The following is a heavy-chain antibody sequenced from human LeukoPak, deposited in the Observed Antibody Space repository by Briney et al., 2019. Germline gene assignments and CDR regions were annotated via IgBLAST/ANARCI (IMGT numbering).Heavy chain of an antibody. J-gene: IGHJ3*02. CDR3: ARKGYSSSLGAFDI. V-gene: IGHV4-39*07. D-gene: IGHD6-13*01. CDR2: IYYSGST. CDR1: GGSISSSSYY. Sequence: ASETLSLTCTVSGGSISSSSYYWGWIRQPPGKGLEWIGSIYYSGSTYYNPSLKSRVTISVDTSKNQFSLKLSSVTAADTAVYYCARKGYSSSLGAFDIWGQGTMVTVSS.